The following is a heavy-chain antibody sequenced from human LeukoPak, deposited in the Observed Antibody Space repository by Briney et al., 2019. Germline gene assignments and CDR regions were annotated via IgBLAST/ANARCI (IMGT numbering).Heavy chain of an antibody. CDR1: GFTYSSYT. V-gene: IGHV3-23*01. Sequence: GGSLRLSCAASGFTYSSYTMSWVRQAPGKGLEWVSAISGSGGGTYYADSVKGRFTISRDNAKNSLYLQMNSLRAEDTAVYYCARSDPRVIMIAGFDYWGRGTLVTVSS. J-gene: IGHJ4*02. D-gene: IGHD3-22*01. CDR2: ISGSGGGT. CDR3: ARSDPRVIMIAGFDY.